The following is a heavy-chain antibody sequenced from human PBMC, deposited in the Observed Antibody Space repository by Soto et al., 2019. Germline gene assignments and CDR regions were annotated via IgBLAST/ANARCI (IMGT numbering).Heavy chain of an antibody. CDR1: GFTYSSYA. V-gene: IGHV3-23*01. J-gene: IGHJ6*02. D-gene: IGHD3-10*01. Sequence: EVQLLESGGGLVQPGGSLRLSCAASGFTYSSYAMSWVRQAPGKGLEWVSAISGSGGSTYYADSVKGRFTISRDNSKNTLYLQMNSLRAEDTAVYYCAKSNSHGSGSPLDYYYGMDVWGQGTTVTVSS. CDR3: AKSNSHGSGSPLDYYYGMDV. CDR2: ISGSGGST.